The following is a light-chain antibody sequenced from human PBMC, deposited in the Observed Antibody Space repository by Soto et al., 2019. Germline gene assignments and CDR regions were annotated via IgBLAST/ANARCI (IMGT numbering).Light chain of an antibody. CDR1: SRDVGGYNY. CDR2: EVS. Sequence: QFALTQPASVSGSLGQSITISCTGTSRDVGGYNYVSWYQHHPGKGPKVLIYEVSYRPSGVSDRFSGSKSGNTASLTISGLQPEDEAHYYCHSYTTTGSLWVFGGGTKLTVL. J-gene: IGLJ3*02. V-gene: IGLV2-14*01. CDR3: HSYTTTGSLWV.